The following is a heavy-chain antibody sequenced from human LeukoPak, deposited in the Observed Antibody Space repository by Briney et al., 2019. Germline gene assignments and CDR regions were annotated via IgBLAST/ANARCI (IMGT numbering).Heavy chain of an antibody. CDR1: GFTFSSYA. Sequence: PGGSLRLSCAASGFTFSSYAMHWVRQAPGKGLEWVAVISYDGSNKYYADSVKGRFTISRDNSKNTLYLQMNSLRAEDTAVYYCARGGAAGNDYWGQGTLVTVSS. CDR3: ARGGAAGNDY. J-gene: IGHJ4*02. V-gene: IGHV3-30-3*01. D-gene: IGHD6-13*01. CDR2: ISYDGSNK.